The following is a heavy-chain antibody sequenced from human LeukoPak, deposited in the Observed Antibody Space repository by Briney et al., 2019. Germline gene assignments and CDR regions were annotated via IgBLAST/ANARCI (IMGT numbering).Heavy chain of an antibody. CDR2: IYYSGST. CDR3: ARRAAAGPNDAFDI. CDR1: GGSISSSSFY. D-gene: IGHD6-13*01. J-gene: IGHJ3*02. Sequence: SETLSLTCTVSGGSISSSSFYWGWIRQPPGKGLEWIGSIYYSGSTYYSPSLKRRVTISVDTSKNQFSLKLNSVTAADTAVYYCARRAAAGPNDAFDIWGQGTMVTVSS. V-gene: IGHV4-39*01.